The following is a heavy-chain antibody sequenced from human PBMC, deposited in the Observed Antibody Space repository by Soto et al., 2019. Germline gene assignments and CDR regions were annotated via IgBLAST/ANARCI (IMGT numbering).Heavy chain of an antibody. D-gene: IGHD3-10*01. J-gene: IGHJ6*02. CDR1: GGTFSSYA. Sequence: QVQLVQSGAEVKKPGSSVKVSCKASGGTFSSYAISWVRQAPGQGLEWMGGIIPIFGTANYAQKFQGRVTITADESTSTAYMGLSSLRSEDTAVYYCARRSGSGSYRYYYYGMDVWGQGTTVTVSS. CDR2: IIPIFGTA. CDR3: ARRSGSGSYRYYYYGMDV. V-gene: IGHV1-69*01.